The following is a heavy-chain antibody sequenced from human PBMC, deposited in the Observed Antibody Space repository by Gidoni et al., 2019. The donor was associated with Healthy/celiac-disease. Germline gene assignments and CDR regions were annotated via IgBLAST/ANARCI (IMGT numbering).Heavy chain of an antibody. D-gene: IGHD1-26*01. CDR3: AKEGGSGSYFLYYYYGMDV. V-gene: IGHV3-30*18. CDR2: ISYDGSNK. Sequence: QVQLVESGGGVVQPGRSLRLSCAASGFTFSSYGMHWVRQAPGKGLEWVAVISYDGSNKYYADSVKGRFTISRDNSKNTLYLQMNSLRAEDTAVYYCAKEGGSGSYFLYYYYGMDVWGQGTTVTVSS. J-gene: IGHJ6*02. CDR1: GFTFSSYG.